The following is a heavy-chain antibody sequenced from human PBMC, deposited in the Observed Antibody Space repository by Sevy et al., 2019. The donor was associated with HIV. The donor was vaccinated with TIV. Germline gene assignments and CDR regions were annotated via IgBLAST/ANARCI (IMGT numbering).Heavy chain of an antibody. CDR3: ARASIAAPGAPFDY. Sequence: SETLSLTCAVYGGSFSGDYWSWIRRPPGKGLEWIGEINHSGSTNYYPSLKSRVTISVDTSKNQFSLKLSSVTAADTAVYYCARASIAAPGAPFDYWGQGTLVTVSS. D-gene: IGHD6-13*01. V-gene: IGHV4-34*01. CDR1: GGSFSGDY. J-gene: IGHJ4*02. CDR2: INHSGST.